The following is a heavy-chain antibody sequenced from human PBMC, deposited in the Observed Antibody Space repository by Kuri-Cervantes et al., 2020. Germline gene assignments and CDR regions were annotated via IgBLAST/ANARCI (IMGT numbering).Heavy chain of an antibody. V-gene: IGHV3-23*01. J-gene: IGHJ4*02. Sequence: GGSLRLSCVVSAFNFRRHKMNWARQAPGKGLEWVSVISRSDGRTFDADSVKGRFIVSRDNAKNILYLQMNSLRAEDTAVYYCVRNKISLDFWGQGTLVTVSS. CDR3: VRNKISLDF. CDR2: ISRSDGRT. CDR1: AFNFRRHK. D-gene: IGHD1/OR15-1a*01.